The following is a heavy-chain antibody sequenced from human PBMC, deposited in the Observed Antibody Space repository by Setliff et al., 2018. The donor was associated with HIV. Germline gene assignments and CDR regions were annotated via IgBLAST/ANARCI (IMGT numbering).Heavy chain of an antibody. J-gene: IGHJ4*02. Sequence: SETLSLTCTVSGGSISSSRYYWGWIRQPPGKGLEWIGYIYYTGSTYYNPSLRSRVSISVDTSKNQFSLKLSSVTAADTAVYYCARDQTSNGDFDYWGQGTLVTVSS. D-gene: IGHD4-17*01. V-gene: IGHV4-31*02. CDR1: GGSISSSRYY. CDR2: IYYTGST. CDR3: ARDQTSNGDFDY.